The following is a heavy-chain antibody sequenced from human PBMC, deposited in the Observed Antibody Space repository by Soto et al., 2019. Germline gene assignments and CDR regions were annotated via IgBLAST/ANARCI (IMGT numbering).Heavy chain of an antibody. CDR2: ISGSGGST. V-gene: IGHV3-23*01. CDR1: VFTFSTYA. D-gene: IGHD3-10*01. J-gene: IGHJ4*02. CDR3: AKDVGSSLPYYFDY. Sequence: EVQLLESGGGLVQPGGSLRLSCEASVFTFSTYAMSWVRQAPGKGLEWVSGISGSGGSTYYADSVKGRFTISRDNSKNTGYLQMNSLRAEDTAVYYCAKDVGSSLPYYFDYWGQGILVTVSS.